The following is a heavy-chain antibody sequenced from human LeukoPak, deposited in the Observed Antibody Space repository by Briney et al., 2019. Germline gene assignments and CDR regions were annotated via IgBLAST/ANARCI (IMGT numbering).Heavy chain of an antibody. CDR3: AREDGSFDY. V-gene: IGHV1-2*02. CDR2: INPISSRT. D-gene: IGHD5-24*01. CDR1: GYTFTGYY. J-gene: IGHJ4*02. Sequence: ASVKVSCKASGYTFTGYYIRWVRHAPGEGVGWMGWINPISSRTNYAEKFKGRVTTTRDTSINTAYMEVTRLTSDDTAVYYCAREDGSFDYWGQGTLVIVFS.